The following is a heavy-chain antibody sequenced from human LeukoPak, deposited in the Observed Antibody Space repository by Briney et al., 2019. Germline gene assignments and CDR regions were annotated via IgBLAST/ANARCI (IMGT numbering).Heavy chain of an antibody. CDR1: GYTFTSYG. J-gene: IGHJ6*03. Sequence: ASVKVSCKASGYTFTSYGISWVRQAPGQGLEWMGWISAYNGNTNYAQKLQGRVTMTTDTSTSTAYMELRSLRSDDTAVYYCARDGYCSSTSCPSGHYYYYIDVWGKGTTVTVSS. CDR3: ARDGYCSSTSCPSGHYYYYIDV. D-gene: IGHD2-2*03. V-gene: IGHV1-18*01. CDR2: ISAYNGNT.